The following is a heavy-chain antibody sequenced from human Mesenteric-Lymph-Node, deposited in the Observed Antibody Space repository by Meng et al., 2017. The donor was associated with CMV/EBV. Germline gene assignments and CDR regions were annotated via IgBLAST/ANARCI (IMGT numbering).Heavy chain of an antibody. V-gene: IGHV3-21*01. CDR1: GFTFSSYA. J-gene: IGHJ6*02. CDR3: ARGPRFWNSGSYGYYGMDV. CDR2: TICSSSYI. Sequence: GGSLRLSCAASGFTFSSYAMSWVRQAPGKGLEWVSSTICSSSYIYYADSVKGRFTISRDNATNSLCLLMNSLRAEDTAVYYCARGPRFWNSGSYGYYGMDVWGQGTTVTVSS. D-gene: IGHD1/OR15-1a*01.